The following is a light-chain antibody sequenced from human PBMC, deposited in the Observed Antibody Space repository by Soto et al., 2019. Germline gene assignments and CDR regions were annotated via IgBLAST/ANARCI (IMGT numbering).Light chain of an antibody. CDR3: HRYGTSRPLT. Sequence: EIVLTQSPVTLSLSPGDRATLSCRASQSVSSNYLAWYQQKPGQAPRLLIYRASSRATGIPDRFSGSGSGTDFTLTISRLEPEEVAVYYCHRYGTSRPLTLGGGTKV. V-gene: IGKV3-20*01. J-gene: IGKJ4*01. CDR1: QSVSSNY. CDR2: RAS.